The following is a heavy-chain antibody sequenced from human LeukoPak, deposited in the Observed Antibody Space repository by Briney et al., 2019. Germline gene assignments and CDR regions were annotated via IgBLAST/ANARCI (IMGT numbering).Heavy chain of an antibody. CDR2: ISTSGRYT. V-gene: IGHV3-11*06. Sequence: GGSLRLSCAASGFTFSDYYMSWIRQAPGKGLEWVSYISTSGRYTNYTDSVKGRFTISRDNAKNSLFLQMNSLRAEDTAVYYCARDEITMPHRKDYWGQGTLVTVSS. CDR3: ARDEITMPHRKDY. D-gene: IGHD3-10*01. J-gene: IGHJ4*02. CDR1: GFTFSDYY.